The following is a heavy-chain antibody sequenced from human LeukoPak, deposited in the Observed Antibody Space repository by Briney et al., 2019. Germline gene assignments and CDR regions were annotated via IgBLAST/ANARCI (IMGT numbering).Heavy chain of an antibody. CDR2: IYYNGSS. CDR3: ARGLRGIMAGFDF. V-gene: IGHV4-59*01. D-gene: IGHD3-16*01. Sequence: KGLEWMGYIYYNGSSEYNPPLKSRVTISVDTSENQLSLKLSSVTAADTPVYYCARGLRGIMAGFDFWGQGTLVTVSS. J-gene: IGHJ4*02.